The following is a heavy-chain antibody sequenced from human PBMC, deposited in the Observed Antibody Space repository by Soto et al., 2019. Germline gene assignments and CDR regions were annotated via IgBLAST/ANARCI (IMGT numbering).Heavy chain of an antibody. Sequence: ASVKVSCKASGYSFTTYDISWLRQAPGQGLEWMGRISPYNGNTNYAQSFQDRVTMTADTSTSTAYMELSSLRSEDTAVYYCARVGYSGYFDYWGQGTLVTVSS. CDR2: ISPYNGNT. D-gene: IGHD5-12*01. V-gene: IGHV1-18*04. J-gene: IGHJ4*02. CDR1: GYSFTTYD. CDR3: ARVGYSGYFDY.